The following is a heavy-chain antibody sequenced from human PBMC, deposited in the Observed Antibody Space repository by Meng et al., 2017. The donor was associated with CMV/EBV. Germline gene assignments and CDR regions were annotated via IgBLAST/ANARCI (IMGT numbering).Heavy chain of an antibody. CDR2: INHSGST. V-gene: IGHV4-39*01. Sequence: GSLRLSCTVSGGSISSSGYYWSWIRQPPGKGLEWIGEINHSGSTNYNPSLKSRVTISVDTSKNQFSLKLSSVTAADTAVYYCARHYRRAGRVDYWGQGTLVTVSS. CDR3: ARHYRRAGRVDY. CDR1: GGSISSSGYY. D-gene: IGHD1-26*01. J-gene: IGHJ4*02.